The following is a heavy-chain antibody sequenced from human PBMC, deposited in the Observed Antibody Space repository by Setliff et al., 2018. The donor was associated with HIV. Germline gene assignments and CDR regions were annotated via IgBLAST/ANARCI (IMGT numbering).Heavy chain of an antibody. CDR1: GGSISSSY. V-gene: IGHV4-59*08. D-gene: IGHD1-1*01. CDR3: ARRGSTTTSWREFDY. CDR2: IYYSGGT. Sequence: PSETLSLTCTVSGGSISSSYWSWIRQPPGKGLEWIGYIYYSGGTNYNPSLKSRVTISLDTSKNQFSLKLSSVTAADTAVYYCARRGSTTTSWREFDYWGQGTLVTVSS. J-gene: IGHJ4*02.